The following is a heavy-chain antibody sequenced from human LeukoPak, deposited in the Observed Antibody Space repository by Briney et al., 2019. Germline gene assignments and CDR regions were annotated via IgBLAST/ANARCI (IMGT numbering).Heavy chain of an antibody. CDR1: GYTFTGYY. CDR3: ASTQGDYGDYFDY. Sequence: ASVKASCKASGYTFTGYYMHWVRQAPGQGLEWMGRINPNSGGTNYAQKFQGRVTMTRDTSISTAYMELSRLRSDDTAVYYCASTQGDYGDYFDYWGQGTLVTVSS. D-gene: IGHD4-17*01. V-gene: IGHV1-2*06. J-gene: IGHJ4*02. CDR2: INPNSGGT.